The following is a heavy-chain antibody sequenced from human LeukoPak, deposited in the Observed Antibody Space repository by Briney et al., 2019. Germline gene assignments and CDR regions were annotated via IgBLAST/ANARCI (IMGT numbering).Heavy chain of an antibody. CDR2: IKQDGSEK. CDR3: AREAGGRFLERSIEQAG. V-gene: IGHV3-7*01. D-gene: IGHD3-3*01. J-gene: IGHJ4*02. CDR1: GFTSSRYW. Sequence: GGSLRLSCAASGFTSSRYWMSWVRQAPGKGLEWVANIKQDGSEKYYVDSVKGRFTISRDNAKNSLYLQMNSLRAEDTAVYYCAREAGGRFLERSIEQAGGGQGTLVTVSS.